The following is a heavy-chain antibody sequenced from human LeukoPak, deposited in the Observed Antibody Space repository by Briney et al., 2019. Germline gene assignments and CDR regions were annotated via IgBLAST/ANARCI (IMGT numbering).Heavy chain of an antibody. J-gene: IGHJ4*02. D-gene: IGHD6-6*01. CDR2: ISYDGSNK. CDR3: AKDLNSSSSEDY. Sequence: GGSLRLSCAASGFTFSSYGMHWVRQAPGKGLEWVAVISYDGSNKYYADSVKGRFTISRDNSKNTLYLQMNSLRAEDTAVYYCAKDLNSSSSEDYWGQGTLVTVSS. CDR1: GFTFSSYG. V-gene: IGHV3-30*18.